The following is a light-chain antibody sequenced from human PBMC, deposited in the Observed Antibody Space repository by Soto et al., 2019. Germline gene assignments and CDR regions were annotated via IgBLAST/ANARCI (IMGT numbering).Light chain of an antibody. CDR3: QQYNSYSAWT. J-gene: IGKJ1*01. V-gene: IGKV1-5*01. Sequence: DLQMTQSPSTLSASVGDRVTITCRASQSISSWLAWYQQKPGKAPKLLIYDASSLESGVPSRFSGSGSVTEFTLTISSLQPDDFATYYCQQYNSYSAWTFGQGTNVEIK. CDR2: DAS. CDR1: QSISSW.